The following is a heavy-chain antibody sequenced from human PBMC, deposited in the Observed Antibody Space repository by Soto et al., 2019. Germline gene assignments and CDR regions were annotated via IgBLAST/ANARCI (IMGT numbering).Heavy chain of an antibody. CDR2: INPSGGST. Sequence: QVQLVQSGAEVKKPGASVKVSCKASGYTFTSYYMHWVRQAPGQGLEWMGIINPSGGSTSYAQKFHGRVPMTRDRSTSTVYMELSSLRSEVTAGYYWARATYYYGSGSYSHFDYWGQGTLVTVSS. V-gene: IGHV1-46*03. CDR1: GYTFTSYY. J-gene: IGHJ4*02. D-gene: IGHD3-10*01. CDR3: ARATYYYGSGSYSHFDY.